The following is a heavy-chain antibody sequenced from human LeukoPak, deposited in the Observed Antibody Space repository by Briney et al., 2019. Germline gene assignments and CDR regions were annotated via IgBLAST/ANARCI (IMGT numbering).Heavy chain of an antibody. V-gene: IGHV4-34*01. J-gene: IGHJ5*02. CDR2: INHSGST. Sequence: SETLSLTCTVSGGSISGSYWSWIRQPPGKGLEWIGEINHSGSTNYNPSLKSRVTISVDTSKNQFSLKLSSVTAADTAVYYCAKPRTYYYGSGTGNYWFDPWGQGTLVTVSS. CDR1: GGSISGSY. D-gene: IGHD3-10*01. CDR3: AKPRTYYYGSGTGNYWFDP.